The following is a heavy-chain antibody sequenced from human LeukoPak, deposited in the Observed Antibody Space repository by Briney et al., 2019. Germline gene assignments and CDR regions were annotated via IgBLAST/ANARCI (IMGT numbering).Heavy chain of an antibody. CDR3: ARALVADVHNGFDF. D-gene: IGHD5-12*01. CDR2: TYYSSKWYN. V-gene: IGHV6-1*01. J-gene: IGHJ4*02. Sequence: SQTLSLTCAISGDSVSTNTVAWNWIRQSPSRGLEWLGRTYYSSKWYNDYAVSVKSRTTISPDTSKNQFSLHLNSVTPEDTAVYFCARALVADVHNGFDFWGQGTLVTVSS. CDR1: GDSVSTNTVA.